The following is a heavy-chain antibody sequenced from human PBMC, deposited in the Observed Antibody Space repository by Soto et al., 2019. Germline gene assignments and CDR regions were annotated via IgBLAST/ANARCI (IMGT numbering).Heavy chain of an antibody. Sequence: SETRSLTCTVSGGSITSSSYYWGWIRQPPGKGLEWIGNIYYSGSTYYNPSLKSRVTISVDTSKNQFSLKLSSVTAADTAVYYCMLGSGWKDFDYWGQGTLVTVS. CDR3: MLGSGWKDFDY. D-gene: IGHD3-22*01. J-gene: IGHJ4*02. V-gene: IGHV4-39*01. CDR1: GGSITSSSYY. CDR2: IYYSGST.